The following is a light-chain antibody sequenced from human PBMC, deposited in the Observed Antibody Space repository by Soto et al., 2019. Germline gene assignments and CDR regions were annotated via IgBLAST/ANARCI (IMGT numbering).Light chain of an antibody. V-gene: IGKV1-39*01. CDR3: QQSYSSPPT. CDR1: QRISSY. Sequence: DIQMTQSPSSLSSSVGDRVTITCRASQRISSYLNWYQHKPGQAPKLLIYGASSLPSGVPSRFSGSRSGPDFTLTISSLQPEDFATYYCQQSYSSPPTFGQGTKVDIK. J-gene: IGKJ1*01. CDR2: GAS.